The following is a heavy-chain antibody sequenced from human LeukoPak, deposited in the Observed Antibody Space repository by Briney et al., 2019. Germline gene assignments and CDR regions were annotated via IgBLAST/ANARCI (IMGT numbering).Heavy chain of an antibody. CDR3: ASEARSIAAQFGY. V-gene: IGHV1-2*02. CDR2: INPNSGGT. J-gene: IGHJ4*02. D-gene: IGHD6-6*01. Sequence: ASVKVSCKVSGYTLTELSMHWVRQAPGQGLEWMGWINPNSGGTNYAQKFQGRVTMTRDTSISTAYMELSRLRSDDTAVYYCASEARSIAAQFGYWGQGTLVTVSS. CDR1: GYTLTELS.